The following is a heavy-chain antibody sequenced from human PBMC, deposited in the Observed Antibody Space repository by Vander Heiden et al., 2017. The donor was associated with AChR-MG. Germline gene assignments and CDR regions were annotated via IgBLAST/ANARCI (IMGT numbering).Heavy chain of an antibody. CDR2: IKQDGSEK. CDR1: GFTFSGYW. V-gene: IGHV3-7*01. J-gene: IGHJ6*02. Sequence: EVQLVESGGGLVQPGGSLRLSCAASGFTFSGYWMSWVRQAPGKGLEWVANIKQDGSEKYYVDSVKGRFTISRDNAKNSLYLQMNSLRAEDTAVYYCARESSWGYYYYGMDVWGQGTTVTVSS. D-gene: IGHD3-16*01. CDR3: ARESSWGYYYYGMDV.